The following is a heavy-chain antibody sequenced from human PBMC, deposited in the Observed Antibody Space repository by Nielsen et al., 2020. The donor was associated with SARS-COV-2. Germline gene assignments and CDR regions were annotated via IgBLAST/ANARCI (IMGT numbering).Heavy chain of an antibody. J-gene: IGHJ4*02. D-gene: IGHD1-1*01. V-gene: IGHV1-69*13. CDR1: GGTFSSYA. Sequence: SVKVSCKASGGTFSSYAISWVRQAPGQGLEWMGGIIPIFGTANYAQKFQGRVTITADESTSTAYMELSSLRSEDTAMYYCARHRGELEPFDYWGQGTLVTVSS. CDR2: IIPIFGTA. CDR3: ARHRGELEPFDY.